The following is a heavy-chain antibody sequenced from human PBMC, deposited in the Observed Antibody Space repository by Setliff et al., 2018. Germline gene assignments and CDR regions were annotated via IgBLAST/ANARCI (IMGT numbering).Heavy chain of an antibody. CDR1: GFTFSHFW. V-gene: IGHV3-7*03. CDR2: IKPDGTEE. J-gene: IGHJ5*02. CDR3: ARDRGGATTRDL. D-gene: IGHD1-26*01. Sequence: GGSLRLSCAASGFTFSHFWMGWVRQAPGRGLEWVANIKPDGTEEYYVDSVKGRFTISRDNAKNSLYLQMNTLRAEDTAVYYCARDRGGATTRDLWGQGTLVTVSS.